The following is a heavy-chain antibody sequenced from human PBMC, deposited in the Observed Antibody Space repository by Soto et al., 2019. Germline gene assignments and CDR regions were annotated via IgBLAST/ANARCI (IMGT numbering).Heavy chain of an antibody. Sequence: SVKVSCKASGGTFSSYAISWVRQAPGQGLEWMGGIIPIFGTANYAQKFQGRVTITADESTSTAYMELSSLRPEDTAVYYCARQLSGYSPYYFDYWGQGTLVTVSS. CDR1: GGTFSSYA. J-gene: IGHJ4*02. CDR2: IIPIFGTA. CDR3: ARQLSGYSPYYFDY. V-gene: IGHV1-69*13. D-gene: IGHD3-22*01.